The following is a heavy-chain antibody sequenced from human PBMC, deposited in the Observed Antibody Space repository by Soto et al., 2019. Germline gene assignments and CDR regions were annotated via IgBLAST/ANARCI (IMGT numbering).Heavy chain of an antibody. D-gene: IGHD6-19*01. Sequence: QVQLVQSGAEVKKPGASVKVSCKASGYTFTSYAMHWVRQAPGQRLEWMGWINAGNGNTKYSQKFQGRVTITRDTSASTAYMELSSMRSEDTAVYYCARDREIPYSSGWTYWGQGTLVTVSS. J-gene: IGHJ4*02. V-gene: IGHV1-3*01. CDR2: INAGNGNT. CDR3: ARDREIPYSSGWTY. CDR1: GYTFTSYA.